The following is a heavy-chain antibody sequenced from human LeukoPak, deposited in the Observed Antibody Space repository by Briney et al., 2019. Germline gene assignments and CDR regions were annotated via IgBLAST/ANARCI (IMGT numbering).Heavy chain of an antibody. CDR3: ARHRYYYDSSGYPMGNYFDY. J-gene: IGHJ4*02. D-gene: IGHD3-22*01. CDR2: IYHSGST. CDR1: GYSISSGYY. Sequence: SETLSLTCAVSGYSISSGYYWGWIRQPPGKGLEWIGSIYHSGSTYYNPSLKSRVTISVDTSKNQFSLKLSSVTAAGTAVYYCARHRYYYDSSGYPMGNYFDYWGQGTLVTVSS. V-gene: IGHV4-38-2*01.